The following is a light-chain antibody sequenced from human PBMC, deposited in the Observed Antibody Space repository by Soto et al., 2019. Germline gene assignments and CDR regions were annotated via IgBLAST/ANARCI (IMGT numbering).Light chain of an antibody. J-gene: IGKJ4*01. V-gene: IGKV3-20*01. CDR2: GAS. CDR1: QSVSSSY. CDR3: QQYGSTPLT. Sequence: EIVLTQSPGTLSLSLGERATLSCRASQSVSSSYLGWYQQKPGQAPRLLIYGASSRATGIPDRFSGSGSGTDFTLTISRLEAEDFAGYYCQQYGSTPLTFGGGTKVEIK.